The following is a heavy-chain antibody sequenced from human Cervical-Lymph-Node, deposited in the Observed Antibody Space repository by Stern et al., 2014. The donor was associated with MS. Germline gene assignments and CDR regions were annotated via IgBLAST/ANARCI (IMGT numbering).Heavy chain of an antibody. V-gene: IGHV3-30*03. CDR2: ISYDGNHK. CDR3: ARDYEDTSMLFDH. D-gene: IGHD2-8*01. Sequence: VQLVESGGAVVQPGRSLRLSCAASGFTFSSYGMHWVRQAPGKGLEWVTVISYDGNHKYYAASVKDRFTISRDNSKNTLHLQMNSVTPDDTAIYYCARDYEDTSMLFDHWGQGTLVTVSS. J-gene: IGHJ4*02. CDR1: GFTFSSYG.